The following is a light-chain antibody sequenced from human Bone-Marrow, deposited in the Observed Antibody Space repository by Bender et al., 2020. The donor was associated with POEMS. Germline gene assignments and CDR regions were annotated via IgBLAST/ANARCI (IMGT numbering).Light chain of an antibody. CDR1: SGNVGGYTY. J-gene: IGLJ3*02. CDR3: CSYAGSYSWV. V-gene: IGLV2-11*01. Sequence: QSALTQPRSVSGSPGQSVTISCTGTSGNVGGYTYVSWYQQHPGKAPKLMIYDVNKRPSGVPDRFSGSKSDNTASLTISGLQAEDEANYYCCSYAGSYSWVFGGGTKLTVL. CDR2: DVN.